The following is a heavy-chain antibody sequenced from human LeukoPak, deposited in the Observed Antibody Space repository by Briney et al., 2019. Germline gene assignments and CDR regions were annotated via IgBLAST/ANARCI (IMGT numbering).Heavy chain of an antibody. CDR1: GGSFSGYY. CDR2: INHSGST. J-gene: IGHJ6*02. CDR3: AGDLCSGGSCYSDYYYGMDV. D-gene: IGHD2-15*01. V-gene: IGHV4-34*01. Sequence: PSETLSLTCAVYGGSFSGYYWSWIRQPPGKGLEWIGEINHSGSTNYNPSLKSRVTISVDKSKNQFSLKLSSVTAADTAVYYCAGDLCSGGSCYSDYYYGMDVWGQGTTVTVSS.